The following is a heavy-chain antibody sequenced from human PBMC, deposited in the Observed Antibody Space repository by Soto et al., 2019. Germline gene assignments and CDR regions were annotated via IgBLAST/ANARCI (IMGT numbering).Heavy chain of an antibody. J-gene: IGHJ6*02. CDR1: GGSISSSSYY. CDR2: IYYSGST. CDR3: ARSMHSSSWYYYYGMDV. Sequence: ASETLSLTCTVSGGSISSSSYYWGWIRQPPGKGLEWIGSIYYSGSTYYNPSLKSRVTISVDTSKNQFSLKLSSVTAADTAVYYCARSMHSSSWYYYYGMDVWGQGTTVTVSS. D-gene: IGHD6-13*01. V-gene: IGHV4-39*01.